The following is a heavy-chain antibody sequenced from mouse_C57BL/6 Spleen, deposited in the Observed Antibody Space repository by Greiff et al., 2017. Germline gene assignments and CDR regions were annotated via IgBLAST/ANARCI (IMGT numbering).Heavy chain of an antibody. Sequence: QVQLQQPGAELVKPGASVKLSCKASGYTFTSYWMHWVKQRPGQGLEWIGMFHPNSGSTNYNEKFKSKATLTVDKSSSTAYMRLSSLTSEDSAVYYCARPHYYGSSWYFDDWGTGTTLTVSS. CDR2: FHPNSGST. V-gene: IGHV1-64*01. D-gene: IGHD1-1*01. CDR1: GYTFTSYW. J-gene: IGHJ1*03. CDR3: ARPHYYGSSWYFDD.